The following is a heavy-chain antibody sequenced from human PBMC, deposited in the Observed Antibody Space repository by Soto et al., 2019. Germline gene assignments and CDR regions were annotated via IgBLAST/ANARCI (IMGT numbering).Heavy chain of an antibody. CDR2: ISHYNGNT. D-gene: IGHD5-18*01. V-gene: IGHV1-18*01. CDR1: GYTFTSYG. Sequence: QVQLVQSGAEVKKPGASVKVACRASGYTFTSYGISWVRQAPGQGLEWMGWISHYNGNTNYAHKLHGRVTMTTDTYTSTAYMELRSLRSDHTAVYYCARGRGDTAISLFDYWGQGTLVTVSS. J-gene: IGHJ4*02. CDR3: ARGRGDTAISLFDY.